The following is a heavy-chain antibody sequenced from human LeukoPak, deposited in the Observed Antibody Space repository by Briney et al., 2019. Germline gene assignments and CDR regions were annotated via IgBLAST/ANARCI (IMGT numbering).Heavy chain of an antibody. CDR3: ASSLSYCSGGSCYLNWFDP. J-gene: IGHJ5*02. CDR2: ISAYNGNT. Sequence: ASVKVSCKASGYTFTRYGISWVRQAPGQGLEWMGWISAYNGNTNYAQKLQGRVTMTTDTSTSTAYMELRSLRSDDTAVYYCASSLSYCSGGSCYLNWFDPWGQGTLVTVSS. V-gene: IGHV1-18*01. D-gene: IGHD2-15*01. CDR1: GYTFTRYG.